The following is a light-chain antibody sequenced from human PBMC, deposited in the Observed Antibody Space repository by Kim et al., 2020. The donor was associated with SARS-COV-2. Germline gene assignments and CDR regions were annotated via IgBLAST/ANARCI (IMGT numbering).Light chain of an antibody. J-gene: IGLJ2*01. V-gene: IGLV3-9*01. CDR3: QVWDIITVV. CDR1: KIGSKN. CDR2: RDS. Sequence: SYELTQPLSVSVALGQTARITCGGKKIGSKNVHWYQQKPGQAPVLVIYRDSNRPSGIPERFSGSNSGNTATLTIRRAQAGDEADYYCQVWDIITVVFGGGTKLTV.